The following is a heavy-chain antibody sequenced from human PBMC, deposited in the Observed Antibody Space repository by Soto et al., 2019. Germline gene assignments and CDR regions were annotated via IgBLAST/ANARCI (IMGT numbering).Heavy chain of an antibody. CDR3: ASGSTVINTLDF. J-gene: IGHJ4*02. CDR1: GGSITSGDYY. V-gene: IGHV4-30-4*01. Sequence: QVQLQESGPGLVKPSQTLSLTCTVSGGSITSGDYYWSWIRQPPGKGLEWVGYNYYGVSTYYNPSPESRITISLDTAKNQFSLELTSVTAADTAVYYCASGSTVINTLDFWGQGTLVTVSS. CDR2: NYYGVST. D-gene: IGHD4-17*01.